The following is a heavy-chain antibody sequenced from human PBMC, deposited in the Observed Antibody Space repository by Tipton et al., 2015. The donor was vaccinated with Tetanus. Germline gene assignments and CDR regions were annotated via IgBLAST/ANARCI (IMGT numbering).Heavy chain of an antibody. CDR1: GALLTTGSYS. D-gene: IGHD4-23*01. Sequence: LRLSCNVTGALLTTGSYSWNWIRQPPGKGLEWLAYVSYSGRTNSNYSLKSRITVSQDTSKNQFSLRLTSVTAADTAVYYCATMTPVDWYFDLWGRGTLVTVSS. V-gene: IGHV4-61*01. J-gene: IGHJ2*01. CDR3: ATMTPVDWYFDL. CDR2: VSYSGRT.